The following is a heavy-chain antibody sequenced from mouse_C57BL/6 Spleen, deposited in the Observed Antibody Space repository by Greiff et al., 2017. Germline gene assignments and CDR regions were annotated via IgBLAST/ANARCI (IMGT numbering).Heavy chain of an antibody. CDR1: GFTFSDFY. CDR3: ARDAGLLRFAY. D-gene: IGHD2-3*01. V-gene: IGHV7-1*01. Sequence: EVQVVESGGGLVQSGRSLRLSCATSGFTFSDFYMEWVRQAPGKGLEWIAASRNKANDYTTEYSASVKGRFIVSRDTSQSILYLQMNALRAEDTAIYYCARDAGLLRFAYWGQGTLVTVSA. CDR2: SRNKANDYTT. J-gene: IGHJ3*01.